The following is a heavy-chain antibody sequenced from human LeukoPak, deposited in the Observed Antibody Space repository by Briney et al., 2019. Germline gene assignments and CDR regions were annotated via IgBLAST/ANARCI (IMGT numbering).Heavy chain of an antibody. CDR3: ARGDSYGSGSYLYYFDY. CDR1: GGSISSGSYY. Sequence: SETLSLTCTVSGGSISSGSYYWSWIRQPAGKGLEWIGRICTSGSTNYNPSLKSRVTISVDTSKNQFSLKLSSVTAADTAVYYCARGDSYGSGSYLYYFDYWGQGTLVTVSS. CDR2: ICTSGST. J-gene: IGHJ4*02. V-gene: IGHV4-61*02. D-gene: IGHD3-10*01.